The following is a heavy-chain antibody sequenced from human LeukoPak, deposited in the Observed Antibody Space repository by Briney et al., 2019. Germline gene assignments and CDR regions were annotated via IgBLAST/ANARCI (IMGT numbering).Heavy chain of an antibody. D-gene: IGHD3-9*01. J-gene: IGHJ4*02. CDR2: IIAYNGNT. V-gene: IGHV1-18*01. Sequence: ASVKVSCKASGFTLTNYDINWVRQAPGQGLEWMGWIIAYNGNTNYAQKLQGRVTMTTDTSTSTAYMELRSLRSDDTAVFYFSKQKTAYDILTGSNFDYWGQGTLVTVSS. CDR3: SKQKTAYDILTGSNFDY. CDR1: GFTLTNYD.